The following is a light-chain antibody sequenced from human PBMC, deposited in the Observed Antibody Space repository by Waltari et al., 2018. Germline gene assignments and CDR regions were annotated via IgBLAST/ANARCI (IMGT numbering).Light chain of an antibody. V-gene: IGLV2-11*01. Sequence: QSALTQPPPASGSPGQSVTISCPGTSRSVGDYNYVSLYQQHPDKAPKLMIYDVTKRPSGVPDRFSGSKSGNTASLTISGLQAEDEADYYCCSYAGRYTFDVVFGGGTKLTVL. CDR2: DVT. CDR3: CSYAGRYTFDVV. J-gene: IGLJ2*01. CDR1: SRSVGDYNY.